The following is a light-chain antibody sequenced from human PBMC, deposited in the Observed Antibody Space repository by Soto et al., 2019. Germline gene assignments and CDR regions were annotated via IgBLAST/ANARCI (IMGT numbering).Light chain of an antibody. V-gene: IGKV3D-7*01. CDR2: GAS. CDR1: QSVSSSY. J-gene: IGKJ4*01. CDR3: QQDYNLLT. Sequence: PGERVTLSCRASQSVSSSYLTWYQQKPGQAPRLLIYGASTRATGIPARFSGSGSGTDFTLTISSLQPEDFAVYYCQQDYNLLTFGGGTKVDIK.